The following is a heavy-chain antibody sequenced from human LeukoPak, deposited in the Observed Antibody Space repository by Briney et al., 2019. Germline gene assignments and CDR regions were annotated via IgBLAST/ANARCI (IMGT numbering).Heavy chain of an antibody. CDR3: ARYDFWSGYYKGGFDY. CDR1: GFTFGDYA. J-gene: IGHJ4*02. Sequence: GGSLRLSCAASGFTFGDYAMHWVRQAPGKGLEWVSGIIWNSGSIGYADSVKGRFTISRDNAKNSLYLQMNSLRAEDTAVYYCARYDFWSGYYKGGFDYWGQGTLVTVSS. CDR2: IIWNSGSI. D-gene: IGHD3-3*01. V-gene: IGHV3-9*01.